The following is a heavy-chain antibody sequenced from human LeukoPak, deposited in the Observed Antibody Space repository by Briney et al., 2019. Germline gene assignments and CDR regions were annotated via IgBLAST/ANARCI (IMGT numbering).Heavy chain of an antibody. Sequence: SETLSLTCAVYGGSFSGYYWSWIRQPPGKGLEWIGEINHSGSTNYNPSLKSRVTISVDTSKNQFSLKLSSVTAADTAVYYCASVEYSSPLYYFDYWGQGTLVTVSS. CDR3: ASVEYSSPLYYFDY. CDR1: GGSFSGYY. CDR2: INHSGST. V-gene: IGHV4-34*01. D-gene: IGHD6-6*01. J-gene: IGHJ4*02.